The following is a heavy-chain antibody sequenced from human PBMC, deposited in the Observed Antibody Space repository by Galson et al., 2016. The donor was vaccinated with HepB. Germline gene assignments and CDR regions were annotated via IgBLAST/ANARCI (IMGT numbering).Heavy chain of an antibody. J-gene: IGHJ4*02. D-gene: IGHD6-13*01. CDR3: RIGAAGFDF. CDR2: LKSDGIST. CDR1: GFTFSQRG. Sequence: SLRLSCAASGFTFSQRGMHWVRQAPGKGLVCVSRLKSDGISTYYADSVKGRFTISRDNAKNTLYLQMNSLRAEDTAVYYCRIGAAGFDFWGQGTLVTVSS. V-gene: IGHV3-74*01.